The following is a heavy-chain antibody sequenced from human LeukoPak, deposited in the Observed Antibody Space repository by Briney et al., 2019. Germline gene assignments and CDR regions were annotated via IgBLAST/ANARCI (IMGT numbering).Heavy chain of an antibody. V-gene: IGHV4-59*08. D-gene: IGHD5-24*01. CDR2: IYYSGST. CDR3: ARGARAGYNLEPFDY. J-gene: IGHJ4*02. Sequence: SETLSLTCTVSGGSISSSCWSWIRQPPGKGLEWIGYIYYSGSTKYNPSLKSRVTISVDTSKNQFSLKLSSVTAADTAVYYCARGARAGYNLEPFDYWGQGTLVTVSS. CDR1: GGSISSSC.